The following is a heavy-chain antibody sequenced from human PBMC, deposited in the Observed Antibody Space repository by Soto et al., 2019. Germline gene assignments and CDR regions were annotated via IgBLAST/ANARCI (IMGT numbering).Heavy chain of an antibody. V-gene: IGHV5-51*01. Sequence: PGESLKISCQGFGYSFTSFWIGWVRQMPGKGLEWMGIINPVDSDTRYSPSFQGQVTISVDKSITTAYLQWSSLKASDTAMYYCPRCVFRHTSTPNFYYWRLRPLVPVSS. CDR2: INPVDSDT. CDR3: PRCVFRHTSTPNFYY. CDR1: GYSFTSFW. J-gene: IGHJ4*02.